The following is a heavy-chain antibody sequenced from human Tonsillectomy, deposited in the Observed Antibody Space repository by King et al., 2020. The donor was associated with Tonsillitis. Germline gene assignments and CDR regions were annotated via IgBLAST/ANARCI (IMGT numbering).Heavy chain of an antibody. CDR1: GGTFSTYA. CDR2: IIPIFGTA. Sequence: QLVQSGAEVKKPGSSVKVSCKASGGTFSTYAISWVRQAPGQGLEWMGGIIPIFGTANYAQKFQGRVTITADASTSTAYMALSSLRSEDTAVYYCARSEHALGYCSSTGCYGGYFDLWGRGTLVTVSS. J-gene: IGHJ2*01. D-gene: IGHD2-2*01. CDR3: ARSEHALGYCSSTGCYGGYFDL. V-gene: IGHV1-69*01.